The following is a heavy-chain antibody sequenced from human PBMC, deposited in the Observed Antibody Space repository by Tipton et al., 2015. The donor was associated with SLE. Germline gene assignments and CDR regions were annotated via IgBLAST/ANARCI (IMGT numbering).Heavy chain of an antibody. CDR2: INWNGGST. D-gene: IGHD1-26*01. Sequence: SLRLSCAASGFTFSSYEMNWVRQAPGKGLEWVSGINWNGGSTGYADSVKGRFTISRDNAKNSLYLQMNSLRAEDTAVYYCAKEGLVGATIERFATDFDYWGQGTLVTVSS. CDR1: GFTFSSYE. CDR3: AKEGLVGATIERFATDFDY. J-gene: IGHJ4*02. V-gene: IGHV3-20*04.